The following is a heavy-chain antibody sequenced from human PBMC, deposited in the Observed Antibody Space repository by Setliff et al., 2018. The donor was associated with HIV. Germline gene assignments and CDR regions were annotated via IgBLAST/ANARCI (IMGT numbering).Heavy chain of an antibody. V-gene: IGHV4-34*12. CDR2: IIHSGST. Sequence: SETLSLTCAVYGGSFSGYYWSWIRQPPGKGLEWIGEIIHSGSTNYNPSLKSRVTISVDMSKNQFSLKLSSVTAADTAVYYCARREGYGMDAWGQGTTVTVSS. CDR3: ARREGYGMDA. J-gene: IGHJ6*02. CDR1: GGSFSGYY.